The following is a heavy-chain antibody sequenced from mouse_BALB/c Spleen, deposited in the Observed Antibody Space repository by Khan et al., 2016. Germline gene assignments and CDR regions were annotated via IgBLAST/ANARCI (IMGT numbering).Heavy chain of an antibody. V-gene: IGHV1-87*01. CDR3: ARGNSYYDYDY. CDR1: GYTFTTYW. Sequence: QVQLQQSGAELARPGASVKLSCKASGYTFTTYWMQWVKQRPGQGLEWIGTIYPGDGDTRYTQKFEGKATLTADKSSSTAYMQLSSLASEDSAVYYCARGNSYYDYDYWGQGTTLTVSS. CDR2: IYPGDGDT. D-gene: IGHD2-4*01. J-gene: IGHJ2*01.